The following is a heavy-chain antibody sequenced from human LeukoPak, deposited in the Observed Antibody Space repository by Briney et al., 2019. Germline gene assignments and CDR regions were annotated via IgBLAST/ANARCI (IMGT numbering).Heavy chain of an antibody. CDR2: ISGSGGST. D-gene: IGHD3-22*01. V-gene: IGHV3-23*01. CDR1: GFTFSSYA. Sequence: PGGSLRLSCAASGFTFSSYAMSWVRQAPGKGLEWVSAISGSGGSTYYADSVKGRFTISRDNSKNTLYLQMNSLRAEDTAVYYCAKGRYYDSSGYSFDYWGQGTLVTVPS. CDR3: AKGRYYDSSGYSFDY. J-gene: IGHJ4*02.